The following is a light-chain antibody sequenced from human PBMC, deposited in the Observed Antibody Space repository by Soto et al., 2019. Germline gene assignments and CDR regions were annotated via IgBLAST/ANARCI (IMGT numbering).Light chain of an antibody. J-gene: IGLJ1*01. CDR3: CSYTTSNTRQIV. CDR2: DVS. V-gene: IGLV2-14*01. Sequence: QSVLTQPASVSGSPGQSITISCTGTSSDVGGYNYVSWYQQHPGKAPKFMIYDVSNRPPEVSNRFSGSKSGNTASLTISGLQAEDEADYYCCSYTTSNTRQIVFGAGTKVTVL. CDR1: SSDVGGYNY.